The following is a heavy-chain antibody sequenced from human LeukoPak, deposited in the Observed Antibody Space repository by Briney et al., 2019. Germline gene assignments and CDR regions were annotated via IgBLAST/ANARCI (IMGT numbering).Heavy chain of an antibody. CDR2: ISGSGVTT. D-gene: IGHD2-21*02. J-gene: IGHJ4*02. Sequence: GGSLRLSCAASGFTFSSFAMNWVRQAPGKGLEWVSGISGSGVTTYHADSVKGRFTISRDNSKNTLYLQMNSLRAEDTAVYYCTKALYCGGDCYSRVDYWGQGTLVTVSS. V-gene: IGHV3-23*01. CDR1: GFTFSSFA. CDR3: TKALYCGGDCYSRVDY.